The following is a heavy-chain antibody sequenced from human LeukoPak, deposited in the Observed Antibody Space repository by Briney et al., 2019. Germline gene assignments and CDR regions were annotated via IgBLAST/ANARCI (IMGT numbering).Heavy chain of an antibody. CDR3: ARGGYYGSGPYGMDV. CDR2: ISSSSSYI. Sequence: GGSLRLSCAASGFTFSSYSMNWVRQAPGKGLEWVSSISSSSSYIYYADSVKGRFTISRDNAKNSLYLQMNSLRAEDTAVYYCARGGYYGSGPYGMDVWGQGTTVTVSS. V-gene: IGHV3-21*01. J-gene: IGHJ6*02. D-gene: IGHD3-10*01. CDR1: GFTFSSYS.